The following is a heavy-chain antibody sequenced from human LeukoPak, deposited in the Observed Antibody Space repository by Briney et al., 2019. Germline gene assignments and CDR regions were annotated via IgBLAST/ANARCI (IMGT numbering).Heavy chain of an antibody. V-gene: IGHV4-31*03. CDR1: GGTISSGGNY. CDR2: IYYSGST. Sequence: SETLTLSCTVSGGTISSGGNYWSWIRQHPGKDLEWIRNIYYSGSTYYNPSLKSRVTISVDTSKNHFSLKLSSVTAADTAVYYCASRPYYYDSSGYGAFDIWGQGTMVTVSS. J-gene: IGHJ3*02. D-gene: IGHD3-22*01. CDR3: ASRPYYYDSSGYGAFDI.